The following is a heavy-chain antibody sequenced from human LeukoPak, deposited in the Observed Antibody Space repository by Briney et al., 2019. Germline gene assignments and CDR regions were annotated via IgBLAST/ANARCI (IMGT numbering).Heavy chain of an antibody. Sequence: GGSLRLSCAASGFTFSSYAMHWVRQAPGKGLEWVAVISYDGSNKYYADSVKGRFTISRDNSKNTLYLQMNSLRAEDTAVYYCARCQHPVREAPVLWGQGTMVTVSS. CDR2: ISYDGSNK. CDR1: GFTFSSYA. CDR3: ARCQHPVREAPVL. D-gene: IGHD3-10*02. J-gene: IGHJ3*01. V-gene: IGHV3-30-3*01.